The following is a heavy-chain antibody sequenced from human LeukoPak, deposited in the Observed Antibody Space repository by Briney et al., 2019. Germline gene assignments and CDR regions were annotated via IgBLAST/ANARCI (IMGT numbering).Heavy chain of an antibody. CDR2: IYHSGST. Sequence: SETLSLTCTVSGGSISSGGYYWSWIRQPPGKGLEWIGYIYHSGSTYYNPSLKSRVTISVDTSKNQFSLKLNSVTAADTAVYYCARGVLPDTVVGFDPWGQGTLVTISS. J-gene: IGHJ5*02. CDR1: GGSISSGGYY. V-gene: IGHV4-30-2*01. CDR3: ARGVLPDTVVGFDP. D-gene: IGHD2-15*01.